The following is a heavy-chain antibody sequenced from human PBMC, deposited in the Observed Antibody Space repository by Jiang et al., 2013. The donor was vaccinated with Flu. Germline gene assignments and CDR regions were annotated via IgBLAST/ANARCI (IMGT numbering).Heavy chain of an antibody. CDR2: LSYSGNT. D-gene: IGHD1-1*01. V-gene: IGHV4-39*01. J-gene: IGHJ5*02. Sequence: PGLVKPSETLSLTCAVSGASIRSNFYYWGWIRQPPGKGLEWIGTLSYSGNTDYNPSLKSRVTISADTSKNQFSLQLRSLSASDTGVYYCARHRDRYNWNEGFDPWGQGTLVTVSS. CDR3: ARHRDRYNWNEGFDP. CDR1: GASIRSNFYY.